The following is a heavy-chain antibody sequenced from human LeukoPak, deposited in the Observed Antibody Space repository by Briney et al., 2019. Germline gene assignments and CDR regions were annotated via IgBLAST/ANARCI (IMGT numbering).Heavy chain of an antibody. V-gene: IGHV4-34*01. D-gene: IGHD5-18*01. J-gene: IGHJ4*02. CDR3: ARYSYGYDY. Sequence: SETLSLTCAVYGGSFSGYYWSWIRQPPGKGLEWIGEINHSGSTNYNPSLKSRVTISVDMSKNQFSLKLSSVTAADTAVYYCARYSYGYDYWGQGTLVTVSS. CDR2: INHSGST. CDR1: GGSFSGYY.